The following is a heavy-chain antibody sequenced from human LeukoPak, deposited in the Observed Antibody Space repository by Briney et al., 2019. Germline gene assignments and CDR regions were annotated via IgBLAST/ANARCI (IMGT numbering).Heavy chain of an antibody. CDR3: ARGHTTGTGTTIGRFDY. Sequence: GASVKVSCKASGYTFTGYYMHWVRQAPGQGLEWMGIINPSGGSTSYAQKFQGRVTMTRDTSTSTVYMELSSLRSEDTAVYYYARGHTTGTGTTIGRFDYWGQGTLVTVSS. CDR2: INPSGGST. D-gene: IGHD1-1*01. J-gene: IGHJ4*02. CDR1: GYTFTGYY. V-gene: IGHV1-46*01.